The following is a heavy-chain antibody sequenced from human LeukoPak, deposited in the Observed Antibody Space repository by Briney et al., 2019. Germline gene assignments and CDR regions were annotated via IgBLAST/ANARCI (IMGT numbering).Heavy chain of an antibody. D-gene: IGHD3-10*01. Sequence: SETLSLTCTVSGGSISGYFWSWIRQPPGKGLEWIGYIYYSGSTNYNPSLKSRVSISIDTSKNQFSLKLTSVTAADTAVYYCARLTIRDDAFDIWGQGTMVTGSS. CDR2: IYYSGST. V-gene: IGHV4-59*12. J-gene: IGHJ3*02. CDR1: GGSISGYF. CDR3: ARLTIRDDAFDI.